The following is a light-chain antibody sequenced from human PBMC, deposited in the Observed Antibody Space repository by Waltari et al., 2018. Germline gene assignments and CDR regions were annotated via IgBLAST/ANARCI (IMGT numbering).Light chain of an antibody. J-gene: IGLJ3*02. CDR3: NSYAGSSSWV. CDR2: DVS. V-gene: IGLV2-14*01. Sequence: QSALTQPASVSGSPGQSITLSCTGTSSDVGFYNYVSWYQQHPGKAPKLIIYDVSERPSGVSDRFSGSKSGNTASLTISGLQAEDEADYYCNSYAGSSSWVFGGGTKLTVL. CDR1: SSDVGFYNY.